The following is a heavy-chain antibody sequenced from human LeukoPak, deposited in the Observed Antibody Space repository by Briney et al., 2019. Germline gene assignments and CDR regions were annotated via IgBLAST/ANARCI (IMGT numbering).Heavy chain of an antibody. V-gene: IGHV3-48*01. J-gene: IGHJ4*02. Sequence: GGSLRLSCAASGFTFSSYAMSWVRQAPGKGLEWVSYISGSSSTIYYADSVKGRFTISRDNAKNSLYLQMNSLRAEDTAVYYCARVDPIVGATSPFDYWGQGTLVTVSS. CDR2: ISGSSSTI. D-gene: IGHD1-26*01. CDR3: ARVDPIVGATSPFDY. CDR1: GFTFSSYA.